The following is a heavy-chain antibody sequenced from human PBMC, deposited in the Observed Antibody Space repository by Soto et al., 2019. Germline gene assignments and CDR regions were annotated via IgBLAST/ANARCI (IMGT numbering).Heavy chain of an antibody. CDR2: IYYSGST. V-gene: IGHV4-59*01. Sequence: QVQLQEPGPGLVKPSETLSLTCTVSGGSISSYYWSWIRQPPGQGLEWIGYIYYSGSTNYNPSLKSRVTIAVDTSKNQFSLKLSSVTAADTAVYYCARLGGDYDILPGYQLFDYWGQGTLVTVSS. J-gene: IGHJ4*02. CDR3: ARLGGDYDILPGYQLFDY. CDR1: GGSISSYY. D-gene: IGHD3-9*01.